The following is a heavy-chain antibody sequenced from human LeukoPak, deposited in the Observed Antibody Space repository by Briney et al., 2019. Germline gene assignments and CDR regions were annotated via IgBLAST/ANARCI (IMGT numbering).Heavy chain of an antibody. V-gene: IGHV3-53*01. J-gene: IGHJ4*02. Sequence: TGGSLRLSCAASGFTVSSNYMTWVRQAPGKGLEWVSVIYSGGSTYYADSVKGRFTISRDNSKNTLYLQMNSLRAGDTAVYYCAKESSGYYFDYWGQGTLVTVSS. CDR3: AKESSGYYFDY. CDR1: GFTVSSNY. CDR2: IYSGGST. D-gene: IGHD6-19*01.